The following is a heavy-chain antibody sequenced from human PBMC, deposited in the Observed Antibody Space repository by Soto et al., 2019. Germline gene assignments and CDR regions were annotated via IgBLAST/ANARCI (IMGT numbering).Heavy chain of an antibody. Sequence: QVQLVQSGGEVKKPGASVKVSCKASGYTFTNYGISWVRQAPGQGLEWMGWINVYNGNTKYAQKVQGRVTMTTDTYTSPAYMELRSLRSDDTAVYYCARGVGSGSYYNQYTWFDPWGQGTLVTVSS. CDR3: ARGVGSGSYYNQYTWFDP. CDR2: INVYNGNT. CDR1: GYTFTNYG. V-gene: IGHV1-18*01. J-gene: IGHJ5*02. D-gene: IGHD3-10*01.